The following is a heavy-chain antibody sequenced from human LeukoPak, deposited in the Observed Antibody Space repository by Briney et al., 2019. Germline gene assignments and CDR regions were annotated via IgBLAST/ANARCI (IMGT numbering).Heavy chain of an antibody. D-gene: IGHD5-24*01. V-gene: IGHV1-2*02. CDR2: ISPNSGGT. CDR1: GYTFTGYY. CDR3: ARDGYNSRWYYYYGMDV. Sequence: GASVKVSCKASGYTFTGYYMHWVRQAPGQGLEWMGWISPNSGGTNYAQKFQGRVTMTRDTSISTAYMELSRLRSDDTAVYYCARDGYNSRWYYYYGMDVWGQGTTVTVSS. J-gene: IGHJ6*02.